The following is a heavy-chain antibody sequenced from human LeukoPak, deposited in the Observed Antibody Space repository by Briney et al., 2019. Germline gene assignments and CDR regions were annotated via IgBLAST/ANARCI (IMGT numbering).Heavy chain of an antibody. V-gene: IGHV4-30-2*01. J-gene: IGHJ3*02. CDR2: IYHSGST. CDR1: GGSISSGGYY. D-gene: IGHD1-20*01. Sequence: SETLSLTCTVSGGSISSGGYYWSWIRQPPGKGLEWIGYIYHSGSTYYNPSLKSRVTISVDRSKNQFSLKLSSVTAADTAVYYCARGGITGTTQPDAFDIWGQGTMVTVSS. CDR3: ARGGITGTTQPDAFDI.